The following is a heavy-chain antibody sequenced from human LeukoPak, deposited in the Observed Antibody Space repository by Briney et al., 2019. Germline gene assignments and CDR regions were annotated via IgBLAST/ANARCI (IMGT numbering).Heavy chain of an antibody. CDR3: ARDRAYNWNDGYYFDY. CDR2: IYTSGST. D-gene: IGHD1-1*01. V-gene: IGHV4-61*02. Sequence: PSETLSLTCTVSGGSISSGSYYWSWLRQPAGKGLEWIGRIYTSGSTNYNPSLKSRVTISVDTSKNQFSLKLSSVTAADTAVYYCARDRAYNWNDGYYFDYWGQGTLVTVSS. J-gene: IGHJ4*02. CDR1: GGSISSGSYY.